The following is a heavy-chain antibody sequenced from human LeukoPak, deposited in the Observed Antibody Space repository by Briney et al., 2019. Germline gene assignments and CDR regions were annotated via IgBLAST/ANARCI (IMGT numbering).Heavy chain of an antibody. V-gene: IGHV3-9*01. CDR3: ATLRRDGYNYDY. CDR2: ISWNSGSI. D-gene: IGHD5-24*01. CDR1: GFTLDDYA. J-gene: IGHJ4*02. Sequence: PGGSLRLSCAASGFTLDDYAMHWVRQAPGKGLEWVSGISWNSGSIGYAAPVKGRFTISRDNAKNSLYLQMDSLRAEDTALYYCATLRRDGYNYDYWGQGTLVTVSS.